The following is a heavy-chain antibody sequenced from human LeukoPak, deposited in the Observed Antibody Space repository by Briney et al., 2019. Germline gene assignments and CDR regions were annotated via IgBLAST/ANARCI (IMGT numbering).Heavy chain of an antibody. D-gene: IGHD3-3*01. J-gene: IGHJ4*02. Sequence: GGSLRLSCAASGFTFSSYWMSWVRQAPGKGLEWVANIKQDGSEKYYVDSVKGRFTISRDNAKNSLYLQMNSLRAEDTALYYCAKLSGYPPSFDYWGQGTLVTVSS. CDR1: GFTFSSYW. CDR3: AKLSGYPPSFDY. CDR2: IKQDGSEK. V-gene: IGHV3-7*03.